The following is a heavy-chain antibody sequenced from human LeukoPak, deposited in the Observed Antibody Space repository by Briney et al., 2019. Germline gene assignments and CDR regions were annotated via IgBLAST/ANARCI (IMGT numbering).Heavy chain of an antibody. CDR1: GFTFSSFT. V-gene: IGHV3-48*02. D-gene: IGHD5-18*01. Sequence: QTGGSLRLSCAASGFTFSSFTMNWVRQAPGKGLEWVSTISDTGNIHYSDSVKGRFTISRDNAKNSLYLQMNSLRDEDTAVYYCARDGLHTAHFDYWGQGTLVTVSS. J-gene: IGHJ4*02. CDR2: ISDTGNI. CDR3: ARDGLHTAHFDY.